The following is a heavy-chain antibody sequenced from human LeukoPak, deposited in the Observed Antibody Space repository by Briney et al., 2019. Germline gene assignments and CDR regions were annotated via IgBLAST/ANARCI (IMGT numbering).Heavy chain of an antibody. V-gene: IGHV3-23*01. CDR3: AKVYSGSYLGGFDY. CDR2: ISGSGGNT. J-gene: IGHJ4*02. D-gene: IGHD1-26*01. Sequence: GGSLRLSCAASGFTFSSYAMSWVRQAPGKGLEWVSAISGSGGNTYYADSVKGRFTISRDNSKNTLYLQMNSLRAEDTALYYCAKVYSGSYLGGFDYWGQGTLVTVSS. CDR1: GFTFSSYA.